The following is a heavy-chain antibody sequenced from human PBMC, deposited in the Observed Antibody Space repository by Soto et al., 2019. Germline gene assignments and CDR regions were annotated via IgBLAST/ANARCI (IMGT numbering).Heavy chain of an antibody. CDR2: IIPLFDST. V-gene: IGHV1-69*06. CDR1: GGTFNTLS. Sequence: QVLLVQSGAEGKRPGSSAKVSCKPSGGTFNTLSINWVRQAPGQGLEWVGAIIPLFDSTNYAQKFQDRVTITADKSMDTAYLELNNLRSDDTAVYYCTIRDQGRFDHWGQGTPLTVSS. J-gene: IGHJ4*02. CDR3: TIRDQGRFDH.